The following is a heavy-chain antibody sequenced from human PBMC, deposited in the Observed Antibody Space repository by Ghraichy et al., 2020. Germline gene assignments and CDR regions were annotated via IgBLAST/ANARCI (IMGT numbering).Heavy chain of an antibody. D-gene: IGHD6-19*01. Sequence: GGSLRLSCAASGFTFDDYTMHWVRQAPGKGLEWVSLISWDGGSTYYADSVKGRFTISRDNSKNSLYLQMNSLRTEDTALYYCAKGPRQWLVSLFDYWGQGTLVTVSS. V-gene: IGHV3-43*01. CDR1: GFTFDDYT. J-gene: IGHJ4*02. CDR3: AKGPRQWLVSLFDY. CDR2: ISWDGGST.